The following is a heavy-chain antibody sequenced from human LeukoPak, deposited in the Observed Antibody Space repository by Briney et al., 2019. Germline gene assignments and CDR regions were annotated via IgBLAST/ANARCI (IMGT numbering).Heavy chain of an antibody. D-gene: IGHD6-13*01. CDR2: FDPERGEA. CDR1: GYTLTELS. V-gene: IGHV1-24*01. Sequence: GASVKVSCKVSGYTLTELSMHWVRQAPGKGLEWMGGFDPERGEAVYAQKFQGRLTMTEDRSTDTGYIQLSRLTSEDTAVYFCATVFQQRGYYYMDVWGKGTTVIVSS. J-gene: IGHJ6*03. CDR3: ATVFQQRGYYYMDV.